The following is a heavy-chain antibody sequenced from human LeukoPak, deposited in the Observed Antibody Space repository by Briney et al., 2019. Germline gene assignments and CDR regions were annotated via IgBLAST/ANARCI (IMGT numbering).Heavy chain of an antibody. J-gene: IGHJ4*02. D-gene: IGHD3-10*01. V-gene: IGHV3-66*01. Sequence: GGSLRLSCAASGFTVSSNYMSWVRQAPGKRLGWVSVIYSGGSTYYADSVKGRLTISRDNSKNTLYLQMNSLRAEDTAVYYCARKAYGSGKIDYWGQGTLVTVSS. CDR3: ARKAYGSGKIDY. CDR2: IYSGGST. CDR1: GFTVSSNY.